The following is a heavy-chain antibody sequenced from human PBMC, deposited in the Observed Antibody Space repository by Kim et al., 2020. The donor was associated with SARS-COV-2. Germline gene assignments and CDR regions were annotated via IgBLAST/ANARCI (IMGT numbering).Heavy chain of an antibody. Sequence: SETLSLTCTVSGGSISSYYWSWIRQPAGKGLEWIGRIYTSGSTNYNPSLKSRVTMSVDTSKNQFSLKLSSVTAADTAVYYCARDPELQGYYYGMDVWGQGTTVTVSS. CDR2: IYTSGST. D-gene: IGHD1-7*01. CDR1: GGSISSYY. CDR3: ARDPELQGYYYGMDV. J-gene: IGHJ6*02. V-gene: IGHV4-4*07.